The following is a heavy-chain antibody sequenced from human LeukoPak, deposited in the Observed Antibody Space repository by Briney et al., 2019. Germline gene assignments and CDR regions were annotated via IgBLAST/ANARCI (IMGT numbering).Heavy chain of an antibody. Sequence: ASVKVSCKASGYTFTSYGISWVRQAPGQGLEWMGWISAYNGNTNYAQKFQGRVTITADKSTSTAYMELSSLRSEDTAVYYCAKGYSYGYSWDYWGQGTLVTVSS. CDR2: ISAYNGNT. CDR1: GYTFTSYG. V-gene: IGHV1-18*01. D-gene: IGHD5-18*01. J-gene: IGHJ4*02. CDR3: AKGYSYGYSWDY.